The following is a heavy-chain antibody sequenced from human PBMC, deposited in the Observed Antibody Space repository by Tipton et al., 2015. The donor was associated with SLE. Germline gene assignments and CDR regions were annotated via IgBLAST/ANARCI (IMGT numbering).Heavy chain of an antibody. CDR2: IYYSGST. V-gene: IGHV4-31*03. CDR1: GGSISSGGYY. D-gene: IGHD1-26*01. Sequence: TLSLTCTVSGGSISSGGYYWSWIRQHPGKGLEWIGYIYYSGSTYYNPSLKSRVTISVDTSKNQFSLKLSSVTAADTAVYYCARCIVGATGWFDPWGQGTLVTVSS. CDR3: ARCIVGATGWFDP. J-gene: IGHJ5*02.